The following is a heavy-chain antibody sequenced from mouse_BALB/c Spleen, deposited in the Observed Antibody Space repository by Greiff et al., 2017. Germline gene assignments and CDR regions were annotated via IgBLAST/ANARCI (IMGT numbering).Heavy chain of an antibody. Sequence: QVQLQQSGAELVKPGASVKLSCKASGYTFTSYYMYWVKQRPGQGLEWIGEINPSNGGTNFNEKFKSKATLTVDKSSSTAYMQLSSLTSEDSAVYYCTRGTGQNYAMDYWGQGTSVTVSS. J-gene: IGHJ4*01. V-gene: IGHV1S81*02. CDR3: TRGTGQNYAMDY. D-gene: IGHD4-1*01. CDR1: GYTFTSYY. CDR2: INPSNGGT.